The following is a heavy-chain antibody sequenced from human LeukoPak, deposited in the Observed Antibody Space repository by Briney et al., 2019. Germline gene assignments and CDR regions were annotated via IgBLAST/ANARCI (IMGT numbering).Heavy chain of an antibody. V-gene: IGHV1-69*13. J-gene: IGHJ3*02. CDR2: IIPIFGTA. CDR1: GGTFSSYA. Sequence: GASVKVSCKASGGTFSSYAISWVRQAPGQGLEWMGGIIPIFGTANYAQKLQGRVTITADESTSTAYMELSSLGSEDTAVYYCARDLVRGLFAFDIWGQGTMVTVSS. CDR3: ARDLVRGLFAFDI. D-gene: IGHD3-10*01.